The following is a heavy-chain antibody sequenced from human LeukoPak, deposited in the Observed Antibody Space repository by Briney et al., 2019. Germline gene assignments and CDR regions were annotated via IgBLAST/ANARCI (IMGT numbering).Heavy chain of an antibody. CDR1: GFTFSSYW. V-gene: IGHV3-74*01. CDR2: INSDGSST. J-gene: IGHJ6*02. Sequence: PGGSLRLSCAASGFTFSSYWMHWVRQAPGKGLVWVSRINSDGSSTGYADSVKGRFTISRDNAKNTLYLQMNNLRAEDTAVYYCARDYSSSWYGAWMGLYYYYGMDVWGQGTTVTVSS. D-gene: IGHD6-13*01. CDR3: ARDYSSSWYGAWMGLYYYYGMDV.